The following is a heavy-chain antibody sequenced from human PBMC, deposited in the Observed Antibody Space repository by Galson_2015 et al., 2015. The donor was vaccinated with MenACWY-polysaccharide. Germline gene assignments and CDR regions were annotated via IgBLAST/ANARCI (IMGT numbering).Heavy chain of an antibody. D-gene: IGHD7-27*01. V-gene: IGHV4-4*07. CDR2: IHASGST. CDR3: ARRSLGNWYFDL. Sequence: SETLSLTCTVSGGSITGYYWSWIRRPAGQGLEWIGRIHASGSTTYNPSFKSRVTMSVDMSKNQFSLSLTSVTAADAAVYYCARRSLGNWYFDLWGRGTLITASS. CDR1: GGSITGYY. J-gene: IGHJ2*01.